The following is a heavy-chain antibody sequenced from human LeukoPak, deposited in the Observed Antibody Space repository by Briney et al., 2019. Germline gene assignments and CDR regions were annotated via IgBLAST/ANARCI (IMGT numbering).Heavy chain of an antibody. CDR3: ARAHLYCSGGTCYLIGFDY. Sequence: SETLSLTCTVSGGSISPYYWSWIRQSPGKGLEWIGYIYDTGRTNYNPSLKSRVTISLDTSKNHFSLKMTSVTAADTAVYYCARAHLYCSGGTCYLIGFDYWGQGTLVTVSS. J-gene: IGHJ4*02. CDR2: IYDTGRT. CDR1: GGSISPYY. D-gene: IGHD2-15*01. V-gene: IGHV4-59*01.